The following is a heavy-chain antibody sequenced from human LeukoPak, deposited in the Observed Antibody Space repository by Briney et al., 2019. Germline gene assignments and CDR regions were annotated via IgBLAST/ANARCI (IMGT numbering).Heavy chain of an antibody. CDR1: GFTFSSYA. CDR2: ISYDGSNK. Sequence: GGSLRLSCAASGFTFSSYAMHWVRQAPGKGLEWVAVISYDGSNKYYADSVKGRFTISRDNSKNTLYLQMNSLRAEDTAVYYCAREGSGCYYYIDYWGQGTLVTVSS. CDR3: AREGSGCYYYIDY. D-gene: IGHD3-22*01. V-gene: IGHV3-30-3*01. J-gene: IGHJ4*02.